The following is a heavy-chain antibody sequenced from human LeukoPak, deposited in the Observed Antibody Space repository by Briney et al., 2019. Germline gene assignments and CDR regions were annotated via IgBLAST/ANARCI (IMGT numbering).Heavy chain of an antibody. V-gene: IGHV4-4*07. CDR3: ARKDGDY. Sequence: KASEILSLTCTVSGASISAFHWTWFRQPAGKGLEWIGLIYSSGSTLFNPSLKSRVAMSVDLTKNQLSLKLTSVTAADTAMYYCARKDGDYWGRGTLVTVSS. CDR1: GASISAFH. CDR2: IYSSGST. J-gene: IGHJ4*02.